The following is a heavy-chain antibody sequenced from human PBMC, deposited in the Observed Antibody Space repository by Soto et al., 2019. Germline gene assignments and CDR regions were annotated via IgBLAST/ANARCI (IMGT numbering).Heavy chain of an antibody. V-gene: IGHV4-4*07. D-gene: IGHD1-26*01. CDR2: IYTSGST. Sequence: QVQLQESGPGLVKPSETLSLTCNVSGDSMTKYYWSWIRQPAGQGLEWIGRIYTSGSTNYNPSLKSRGTMSRDKSNHHFSLNLKAVTAADTAVYYCASTVGEAYYFDFWGQGALVTVSS. CDR3: ASTVGEAYYFDF. CDR1: GDSMTKYY. J-gene: IGHJ4*02.